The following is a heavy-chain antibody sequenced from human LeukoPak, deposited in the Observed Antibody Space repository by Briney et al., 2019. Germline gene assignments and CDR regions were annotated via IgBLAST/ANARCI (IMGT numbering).Heavy chain of an antibody. CDR1: GFTFSSYA. CDR3: AKARGYCSSTSCQAYYYYYYMDV. J-gene: IGHJ6*03. Sequence: LGGSLRLSCAASGFTFSSYAMSWVRQAPGKGREWVSAISGSGGSTYYADSVKGRFTISRDNSKNTLYLQMNSLRAEDTAVYYCAKARGYCSSTSCQAYYYYYYMDVWGKGTTVTVSS. D-gene: IGHD2-2*01. V-gene: IGHV3-23*01. CDR2: ISGSGGST.